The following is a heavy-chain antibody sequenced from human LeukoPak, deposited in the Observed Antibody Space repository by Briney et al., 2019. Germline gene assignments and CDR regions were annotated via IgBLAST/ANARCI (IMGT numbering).Heavy chain of an antibody. V-gene: IGHV4-59*01. Sequence: PSETLSLTCTVSGGSISSYYWTWIRQSPGKGLEWIGYGSYSGNTRYNPSLKSRVTISLDTSKNQFSLRLTSVTATDTAVYYCARDPKAAGSYDYWGQGILVTVSS. CDR3: ARDPKAAGSYDY. CDR2: GSYSGNT. D-gene: IGHD6-13*01. J-gene: IGHJ4*02. CDR1: GGSISSYY.